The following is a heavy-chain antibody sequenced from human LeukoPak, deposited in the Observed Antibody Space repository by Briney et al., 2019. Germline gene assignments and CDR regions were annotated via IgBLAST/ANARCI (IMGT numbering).Heavy chain of an antibody. CDR2: ISGSGGST. J-gene: IGHJ4*02. CDR3: ARDEGSPYYFDY. V-gene: IGHV3-23*01. D-gene: IGHD6-13*01. Sequence: GGSLRLSCAASGFTFSSQTMSWVRQAPGKGLEWVSAISGSGGSTYYADSVKGRFTISRDNSKNTLYLQMNSLRAEDTAVYYCARDEGSPYYFDYWGQGTLVTVSS. CDR1: GFTFSSQT.